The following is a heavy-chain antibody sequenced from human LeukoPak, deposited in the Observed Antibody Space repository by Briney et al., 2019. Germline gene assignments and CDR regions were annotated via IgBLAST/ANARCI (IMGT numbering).Heavy chain of an antibody. V-gene: IGHV3-23*01. Sequence: GGSLRLSCAASGFTFSSYGMSWVRQAPGKGLEWVSAISGSGGSTYYADSVKGRFTISRDNSKNTLYLQMNSLRAEDTAVYYCAKEDGFGYCSGGSCYNWFDPWGQGTLVTVSS. J-gene: IGHJ5*02. CDR1: GFTFSSYG. D-gene: IGHD2-15*01. CDR3: AKEDGFGYCSGGSCYNWFDP. CDR2: ISGSGGST.